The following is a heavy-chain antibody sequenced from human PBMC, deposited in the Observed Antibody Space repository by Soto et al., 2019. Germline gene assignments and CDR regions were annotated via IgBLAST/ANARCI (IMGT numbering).Heavy chain of an antibody. CDR1: GYTFTSYG. D-gene: IGHD6-19*01. Sequence: QVQLVQSGAEVKKPGASVKVSCKASGYTFTSYGISWVRQAPGQGLEWMGWISAYNGNTKYAQKLQGRVTMPTDTSTSTAYMEVRSRGSDDTAVYYCARDLAVGLVDYWGQGTLVTVSS. CDR3: ARDLAVGLVDY. V-gene: IGHV1-18*01. CDR2: ISAYNGNT. J-gene: IGHJ4*02.